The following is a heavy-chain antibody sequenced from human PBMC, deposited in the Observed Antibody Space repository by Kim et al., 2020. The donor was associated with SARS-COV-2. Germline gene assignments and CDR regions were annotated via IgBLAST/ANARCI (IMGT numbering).Heavy chain of an antibody. Sequence: GESLKISCKGSGYSFTSYWIGWVRQMPGKGLEWMGIIYPGDSDTRYSPSFQGQVTISADKSISTAYLQWSSLKASDTAMYYCARQIGWQLVRGGFDYYGMDVWGQGTTVTVSS. J-gene: IGHJ6*02. V-gene: IGHV5-51*01. CDR2: IYPGDSDT. CDR1: GYSFTSYW. D-gene: IGHD6-6*01. CDR3: ARQIGWQLVRGGFDYYGMDV.